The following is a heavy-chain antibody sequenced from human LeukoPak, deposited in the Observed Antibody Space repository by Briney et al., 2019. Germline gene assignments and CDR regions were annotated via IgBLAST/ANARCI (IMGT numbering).Heavy chain of an antibody. V-gene: IGHV4-4*07. D-gene: IGHD6-13*01. CDR3: AREKLYSSSWGFQH. Sequence: SETLSLTCTVSGGSISTYYWSWIRQPAGKGLEWIGRFYISGSTNYNPSLNSRVTMSVDTSKNQFSLKLTSVTAADTAVYYCAREKLYSSSWGFQHWGQGTLVTVSS. CDR1: GGSISTYY. J-gene: IGHJ1*01. CDR2: FYISGST.